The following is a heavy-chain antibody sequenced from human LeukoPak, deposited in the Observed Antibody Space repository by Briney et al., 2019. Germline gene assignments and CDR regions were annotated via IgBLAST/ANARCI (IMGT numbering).Heavy chain of an antibody. Sequence: KPSETLSPTCAVSGYSLSSGYYWGWIRQPPGKGLEWIGSIYHSGSTYYNPSLKSRVTISVDTSKNQFSLKLSSVTAADTAVYYCARHKEFAFDYWGQGTLVTVSS. J-gene: IGHJ4*02. V-gene: IGHV4-38-2*01. CDR1: GYSLSSGYY. CDR2: IYHSGST. CDR3: ARHKEFAFDY.